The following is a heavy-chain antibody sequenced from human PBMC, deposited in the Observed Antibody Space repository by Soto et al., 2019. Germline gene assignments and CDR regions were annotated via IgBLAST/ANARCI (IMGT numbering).Heavy chain of an antibody. Sequence: QVQLVESGGGVVQPGRSLRLSCAASGFTFSRYGMHWVRQAPGKGLEWVAVIWYDGSNKYYADSVKGRFTISRDNSKNTLYLQMNSLRAEDTAVYYCARDREAVAGIDYFDYWGQGTLVTVSS. J-gene: IGHJ4*02. D-gene: IGHD6-19*01. V-gene: IGHV3-33*01. CDR3: ARDREAVAGIDYFDY. CDR2: IWYDGSNK. CDR1: GFTFSRYG.